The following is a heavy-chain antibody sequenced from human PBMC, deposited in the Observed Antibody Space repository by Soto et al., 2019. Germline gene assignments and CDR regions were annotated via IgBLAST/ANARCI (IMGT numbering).Heavy chain of an antibody. CDR1: GFTFHTYS. CDR3: ARVDCTGGNCRPYFYYGMDV. J-gene: IGHJ6*02. V-gene: IGHV3-33*01. CDR2: IWYDGSTK. Sequence: GGSLRLSCAASGFTFHTYSMNWVRQAPGKGPEWVSVIWYDGSTKHYADSVKGRFTVSRDNSKNTMYLQMNSLRVEDTAVYYCARVDCTGGNCRPYFYYGMDVWGQGTTVTVSS. D-gene: IGHD2-8*02.